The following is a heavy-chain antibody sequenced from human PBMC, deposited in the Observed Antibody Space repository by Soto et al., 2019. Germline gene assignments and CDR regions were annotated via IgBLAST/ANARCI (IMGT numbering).Heavy chain of an antibody. D-gene: IGHD1-1*01. V-gene: IGHV4-34*01. CDR1: GGSFSGYY. J-gene: IGHJ5*02. CDR2: INHSGST. Sequence: TLSLTCAVYGGSFSGYYWSWIRQPPGKGLEWIGEINHSGSTNYNPSLKSRVTISVDTSKNQFSLKLSSVTAADTAVYYCARGGPLGTVKDNWFDPWGQGTLVTVSS. CDR3: ARGGPLGTVKDNWFDP.